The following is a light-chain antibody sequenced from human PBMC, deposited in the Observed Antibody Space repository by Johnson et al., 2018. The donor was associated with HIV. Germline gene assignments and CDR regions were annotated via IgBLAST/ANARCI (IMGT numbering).Light chain of an antibody. CDR1: SSNIGNNY. CDR2: ENN. V-gene: IGLV1-51*02. J-gene: IGLJ1*01. Sequence: YVLTQPPSVSAAPGQKVSISCSGSSSNIGNNYVSWYRQLPGTAPKVLIYENNKRPSGIPDRFSGSKSDTSATLAITGPQTGDEAEYYCGTWETGLSAYVFGTGTKVTVL. CDR3: GTWETGLSAYV.